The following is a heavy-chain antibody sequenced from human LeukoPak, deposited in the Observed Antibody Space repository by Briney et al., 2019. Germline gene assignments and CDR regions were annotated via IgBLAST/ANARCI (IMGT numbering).Heavy chain of an antibody. J-gene: IGHJ4*02. D-gene: IGHD2-2*02. V-gene: IGHV3-23*01. CDR3: AKDGEDCSSTSCYTYFDY. CDR1: GFTFSSYA. CDR2: ISDSGGAT. Sequence: GGSLRLSCAASGFTFSSYAMTWVRQAPGKGLEWVSSISDSGGATYYADSVKGRFTISRDNSKNTLYLQMNSLRAEDTAVYYCAKDGEDCSSTSCYTYFDYWGQGTLVTVSS.